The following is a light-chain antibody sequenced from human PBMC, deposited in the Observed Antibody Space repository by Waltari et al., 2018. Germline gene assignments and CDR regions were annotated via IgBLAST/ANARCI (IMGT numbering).Light chain of an antibody. CDR2: EAS. CDR3: QHYVRLPAT. Sequence: EIVFTQSPGNLSLSPGARAPLSCRASQSCSSSLTWYQQKRGQAPRLLIYEASSRATGIPDRFSGSGSGTDFSLTSSRLQPEDFAVYYCQHYVRLPATFGQGTKVEIK. J-gene: IGKJ1*01. V-gene: IGKV3-20*01. CDR1: QSCSSS.